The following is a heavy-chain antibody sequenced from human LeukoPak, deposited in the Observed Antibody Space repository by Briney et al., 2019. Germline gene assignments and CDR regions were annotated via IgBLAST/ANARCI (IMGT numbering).Heavy chain of an antibody. CDR3: EFDS. Sequence: GGSLRLSCVASGFNFGTYGVHRVRQAPGKGLEWVALISYDGNAEYYAESVKGRFTISRDNAQDTLYLQMNSLRPEDTALYFGEFDSWGQGTLVTVSS. CDR1: GFNFGTYG. D-gene: IGHD3-10*01. CDR2: ISYDGNAE. V-gene: IGHV3-30*03. J-gene: IGHJ4*02.